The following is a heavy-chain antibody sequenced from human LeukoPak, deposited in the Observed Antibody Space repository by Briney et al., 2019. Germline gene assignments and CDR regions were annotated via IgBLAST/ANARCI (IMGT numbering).Heavy chain of an antibody. V-gene: IGHV1-8*01. CDR2: MSPNSGNT. CDR1: GYTFTSYD. CDR3: ARGPPLFGESTLDY. D-gene: IGHD3-10*02. Sequence: ASVKVSCKASGYTFTSYDINWVRQATGQGLEWMGWMSPNSGNTGYAQKFQGRVTMTRNTSISTAYMELSSLRSEDTAVYYCARGPPLFGESTLDYWGQGTLVTVSS. J-gene: IGHJ4*02.